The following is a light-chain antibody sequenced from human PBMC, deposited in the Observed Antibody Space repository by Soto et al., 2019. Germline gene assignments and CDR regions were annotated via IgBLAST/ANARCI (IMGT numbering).Light chain of an antibody. CDR1: ESLLHSSGYNY. Sequence: DTVMTQSPLSLSVTPGEPASIACRCSESLLHSSGYNYLDRYLQKPGQSPQLLIYLGSNRASGVPDRFSGSGSGTDFTLKISRVEAEDVGVYYCMQGLQTQYTFGQGTKVDI. CDR2: LGS. V-gene: IGKV2-28*01. CDR3: MQGLQTQYT. J-gene: IGKJ2*01.